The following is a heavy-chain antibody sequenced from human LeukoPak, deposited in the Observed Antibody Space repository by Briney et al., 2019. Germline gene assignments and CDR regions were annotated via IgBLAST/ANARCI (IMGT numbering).Heavy chain of an antibody. D-gene: IGHD6-13*01. V-gene: IGHV3-21*01. CDR1: GFTFSSYS. CDR2: ISSSSSYI. CDR3: ARDKIAAAGTDYYYGMDV. Sequence: GGSLRLSCAASGFTFSSYSMSWVGQAPGKGLEWVSSISSSSSYIYYADSVNGRFTISRDNAKNSLYLQMNSLRAEDTAVYYCARDKIAAAGTDYYYGMDVWGQGTTVTVSS. J-gene: IGHJ6*02.